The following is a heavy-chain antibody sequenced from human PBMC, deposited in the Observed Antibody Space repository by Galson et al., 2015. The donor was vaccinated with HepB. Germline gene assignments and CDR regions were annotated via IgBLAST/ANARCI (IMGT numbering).Heavy chain of an antibody. J-gene: IGHJ5*02. Sequence: LTCAVSGGSISSGGYSRSWIRQPPGKGLEWIGYIYHSGSTYYNPSLKSRVTISVDRSKNQFSLKLSSVTAADTAVYYCARGKKSSYDFWSGYYTNNWFDPWGQGTLVTVSS. CDR1: GGSISSGGYS. V-gene: IGHV4-30-2*01. D-gene: IGHD3-3*01. CDR3: ARGKKSSYDFWSGYYTNNWFDP. CDR2: IYHSGST.